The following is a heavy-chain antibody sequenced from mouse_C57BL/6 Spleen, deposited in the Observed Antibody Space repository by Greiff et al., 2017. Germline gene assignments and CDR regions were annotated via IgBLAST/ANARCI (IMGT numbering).Heavy chain of an antibody. CDR3: ARWGTGYYFGC. CDR1: GYTFTDYY. D-gene: IGHD3-3*01. V-gene: IGHV1-26*01. Sequence: EVQLQQSGPELVKPGASVKISCKASGYTFTDYYMNWVKQSHGKSLEWIGDINPNNGGTSYNQKFKGKATLTVDKSSSTAYMELRSLTYEDSAVYYCARWGTGYYFGCWGKGPTLTVAS. J-gene: IGHJ2*01. CDR2: INPNNGGT.